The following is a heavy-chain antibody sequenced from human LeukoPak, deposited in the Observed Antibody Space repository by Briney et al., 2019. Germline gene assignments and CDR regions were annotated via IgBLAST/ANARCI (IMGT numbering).Heavy chain of an antibody. CDR1: GFSLSGGGVG. CDR2: IYWNDDK. Sequence: SGPTLVNPTQTLTLTCTFSGFSLSGGGVGVGWIRQPPGKALEWLSLIYWNDDKRYSPSLKNRLSIAKGTSKNQVVLTMTNMDPLDTATYYCAHKYDSWSGYDNWGPGTLVTVSS. J-gene: IGHJ4*02. V-gene: IGHV2-5*01. D-gene: IGHD3-3*01. CDR3: AHKYDSWSGYDN.